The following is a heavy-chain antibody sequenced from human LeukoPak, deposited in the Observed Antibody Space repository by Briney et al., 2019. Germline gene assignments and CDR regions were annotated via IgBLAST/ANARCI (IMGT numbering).Heavy chain of an antibody. CDR2: ISGSGDST. Sequence: GGSLRLSCAASGFTFSTYAMSWVRQAPGKGLERVSTISGSGDSTHYADSVKGRFTISRDNSKNTLYLQMNSLRAEDTAVYYCAKDNYVGRVIVSAQSYDYWGQGTLVTVSS. CDR1: GFTFSTYA. V-gene: IGHV3-23*01. J-gene: IGHJ4*02. CDR3: AKDNYVGRVIVSAQSYDY. D-gene: IGHD3-22*01.